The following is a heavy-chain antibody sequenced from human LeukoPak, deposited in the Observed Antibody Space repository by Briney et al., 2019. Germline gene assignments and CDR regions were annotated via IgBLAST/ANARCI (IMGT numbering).Heavy chain of an antibody. V-gene: IGHV4-61*02. CDR1: GGSISSGSYY. Sequence: PSQTLSLTCTVSGGSISSGSYYWSWIRQPAGKGLEWIVRIYTSGSTNYNPSLKSRVTISVNTSKNQFSLKLSSVTAADTAVYYCARGRVGATVRFDYWGQGTLVTVSS. J-gene: IGHJ4*02. CDR2: IYTSGST. D-gene: IGHD1-26*01. CDR3: ARGRVGATVRFDY.